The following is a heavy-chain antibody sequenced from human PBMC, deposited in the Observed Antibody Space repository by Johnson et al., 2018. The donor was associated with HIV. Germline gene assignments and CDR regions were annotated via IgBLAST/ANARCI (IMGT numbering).Heavy chain of an antibody. CDR3: ARAVYSSAWAPGGAFES. J-gene: IGHJ3*02. CDR2: ISYDGSNK. V-gene: IGHV3-30*04. Sequence: VLLVESGGGVVQPGRSLRLSCAASGFTFSNYAMHWVRQAPGKGLEWVAVISYDGSNKYYADSVKGRFSISRDTAKNTVYLQMNSLRVEDTAVYYCARAVYSSAWAPGGAFESWGQGTMVTVSS. CDR1: GFTFSNYA. D-gene: IGHD6-19*01.